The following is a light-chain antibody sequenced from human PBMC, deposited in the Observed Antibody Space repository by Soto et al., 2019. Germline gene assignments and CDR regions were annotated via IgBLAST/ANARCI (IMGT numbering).Light chain of an antibody. J-gene: IGLJ3*02. CDR2: EVS. CDR3: SSYTSSSTRV. V-gene: IGLV2-14*01. CDR1: SSDVGGYNY. Sequence: QSALTQPASVXXXXXXXXXXXCTGTSSDVGGYNYVSWYQQHPGKAPKLMIYEVSNRPSGVSNRFSGSKSGNTASLTISGLQAEDEADYYCSSYTSSSTRVFGGGTKLTVL.